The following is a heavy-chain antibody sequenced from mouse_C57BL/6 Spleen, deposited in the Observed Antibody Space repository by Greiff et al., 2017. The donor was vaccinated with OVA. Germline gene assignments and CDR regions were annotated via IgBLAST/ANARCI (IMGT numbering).Heavy chain of an antibody. J-gene: IGHJ2*01. CDR1: GYAFSSSW. D-gene: IGHD2-10*01. CDR3: ARGASYFYFDY. CDR2: IYPGDGDT. V-gene: IGHV1-82*01. Sequence: VKLVESGPELVKPGASVKISCKASGYAFSSSWMNWVKQRPGKGLEWIGRIYPGDGDTKYNGKFKGKATLTADKSSSKAYMQLSSLTSEDSAVYFCARGASYFYFDYWGQGTTLTVSS.